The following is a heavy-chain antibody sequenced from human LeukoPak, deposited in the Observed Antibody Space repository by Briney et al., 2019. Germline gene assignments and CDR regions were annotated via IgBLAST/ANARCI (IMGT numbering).Heavy chain of an antibody. CDR3: ARVSTGD. Sequence: EGSLRLSCAASGLSFSSNYMSWVRQAPGKGLEWVSVIYSGGSRYYAGSVKGRFTISRHNSNNTLYLQMNSLRADDTAVYYCARVSTGDWGQGTLVAVSS. CDR1: GLSFSSNY. CDR2: IYSGGSR. J-gene: IGHJ4*02. V-gene: IGHV3-53*04. D-gene: IGHD1-1*01.